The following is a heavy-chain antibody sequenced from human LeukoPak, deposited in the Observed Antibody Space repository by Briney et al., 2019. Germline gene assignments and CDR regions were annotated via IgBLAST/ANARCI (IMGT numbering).Heavy chain of an antibody. CDR3: ARDSPGYYYGSGSSSYYYYGMDV. Sequence: GASVKVSCKASGYTFTSYGISWVRQAPGQGLEWMGWISAYNGNTNYAQKLQGRVTMATDTSTSTAYIELRSLRSDDTAVYYCARDSPGYYYGSGSSSYYYYGMDVWGQGTTVTVSS. J-gene: IGHJ6*02. CDR1: GYTFTSYG. V-gene: IGHV1-18*01. D-gene: IGHD3-10*01. CDR2: ISAYNGNT.